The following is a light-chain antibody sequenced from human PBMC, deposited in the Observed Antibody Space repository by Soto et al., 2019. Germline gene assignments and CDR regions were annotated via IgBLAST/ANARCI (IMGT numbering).Light chain of an antibody. CDR1: QSISSY. V-gene: IGKV1-39*01. CDR2: AAS. CDR3: QQSYRTLWT. J-gene: IGKJ1*01. Sequence: DIQMTQSPSSLSASVGDRVTITCRASQSISSYLNWYQQKPGKAPKLLIYAASSLQSGVPSRFSGSGSGTYFTLTISSLQPEDFATYYCQQSYRTLWTFGQGTKVEIK.